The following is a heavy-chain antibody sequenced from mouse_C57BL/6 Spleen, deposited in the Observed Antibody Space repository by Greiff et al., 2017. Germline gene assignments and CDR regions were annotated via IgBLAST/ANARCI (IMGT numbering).Heavy chain of an antibody. J-gene: IGHJ2*01. CDR3: ARHGWPLITTVVAVDD. CDR2: ISGGGGNT. Sequence: EVKLVESGGGLVKPGGSLKLSCAASGFTFSSYTMSWVRQTPEKRLEWVATISGGGGNTYYPDSVKGRFTISRDNAKNTLYLQMSSLRSEDTALYYCARHGWPLITTVVAVDDWGQGTTLTVSS. D-gene: IGHD1-1*01. V-gene: IGHV5-9*01. CDR1: GFTFSSYT.